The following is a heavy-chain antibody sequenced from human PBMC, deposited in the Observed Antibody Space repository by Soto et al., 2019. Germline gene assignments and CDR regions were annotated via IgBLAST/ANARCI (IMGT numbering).Heavy chain of an antibody. CDR3: ARQPECGAQIGWFDR. Sequence: EVQLVESGGGLVQPGGSLRLSCAASGFTFSSYSMNWVRQAPGKGLEWVSYISSSSSAIYYADSVKGRFTISRNNAKKSLYLQMNSLGGEGRAVYYCARQPECGAQIGWFDRWAQGTLVTFCS. V-gene: IGHV3-48*01. CDR2: ISSSSSAI. CDR1: GFTFSSYS. D-gene: IGHD1-26*01. J-gene: IGHJ5*02.